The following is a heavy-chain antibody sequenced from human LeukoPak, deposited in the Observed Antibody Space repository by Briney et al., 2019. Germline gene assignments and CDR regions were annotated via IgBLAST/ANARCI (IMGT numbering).Heavy chain of an antibody. D-gene: IGHD5-18*01. Sequence: SETLSLTCTVSGGSVSDYYWSWIRQSPGKGLEWIGYIYYTGTSYNPSLKSRVTISADTSKNQFSLNLSSVTAADTTVYYCARAPERWYSYGSYTYYYMDVWGKGTTVTVSS. CDR2: IYYTGT. CDR3: ARAPERWYSYGSYTYYYMDV. V-gene: IGHV4-59*02. J-gene: IGHJ6*03. CDR1: GGSVSDYY.